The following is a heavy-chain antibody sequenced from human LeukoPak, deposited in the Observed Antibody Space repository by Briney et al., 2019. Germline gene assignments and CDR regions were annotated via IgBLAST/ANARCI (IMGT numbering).Heavy chain of an antibody. CDR1: GGSISSYY. CDR2: IDYNKST. J-gene: IGHJ4*02. V-gene: IGHV4-59*01. D-gene: IGHD3-3*01. CDR3: ARGRITIFGVVIPHFDH. Sequence: PSETLSLTCTVSGGSISSYYWTWIRQPPGKELEWIGYIDYNKSTKYNPSLKSRVTISVDTSKNRFSLKLSPVTAADTAVYYCARGRITIFGVVIPHFDHWGQGTLVTVST.